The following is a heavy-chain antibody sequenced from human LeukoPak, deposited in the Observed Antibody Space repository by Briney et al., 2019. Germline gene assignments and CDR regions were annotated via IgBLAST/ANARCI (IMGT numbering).Heavy chain of an antibody. Sequence: PSETLSLTCAVYGGSFSGYYWSWIRQPPGKGLEWIGEINHSGSTNYNPSLKSRVTISVDTSKNQFSLKLSSVTAADTAVYYCARHFYYYGSGILNYMDVWGKGTTVTISS. CDR3: ARHFYYYGSGILNYMDV. V-gene: IGHV4-34*01. CDR1: GGSFSGYY. D-gene: IGHD3-10*01. CDR2: INHSGST. J-gene: IGHJ6*03.